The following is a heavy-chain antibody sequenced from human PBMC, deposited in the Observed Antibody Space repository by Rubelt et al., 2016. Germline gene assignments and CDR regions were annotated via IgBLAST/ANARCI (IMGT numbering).Heavy chain of an antibody. CDR2: IYSGGST. V-gene: IGHV3-53*01. Sequence: MSWVRQVPGKGLEWVSVIYSGGSTYYADSVKGRFTISRDNAKNSLYLQTNSLRAEDTAVYYCARMMSMTTVTTSYYYGMDVWGQGTTVTVSS. CDR3: ARMMSMTTVTTSYYYGMDV. J-gene: IGHJ6*02. D-gene: IGHD4-17*01.